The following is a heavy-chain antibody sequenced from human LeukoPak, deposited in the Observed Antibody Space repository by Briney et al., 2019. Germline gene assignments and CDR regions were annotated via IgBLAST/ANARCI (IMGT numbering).Heavy chain of an antibody. J-gene: IGHJ4*02. D-gene: IGHD3-22*01. CDR1: GYTFTSYG. CDR3: ARDLYYDSSGYESDY. Sequence: ASVKVSCKASGYTFTSYGISWVRQAPGQGLEWMGWISAYNGNTNYAQKLQGRVTMTTDTSTSTAYMELRSLRSDDTAVYYCARDLYYDSSGYESDYWGQGTLVTVSS. CDR2: ISAYNGNT. V-gene: IGHV1-18*01.